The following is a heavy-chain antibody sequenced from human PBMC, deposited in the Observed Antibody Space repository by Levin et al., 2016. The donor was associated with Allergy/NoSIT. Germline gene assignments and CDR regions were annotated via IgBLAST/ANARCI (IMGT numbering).Heavy chain of an antibody. Sequence: WIRQPPGKGLEWVAVISPDGSLKFYAESVKGRVTFSRDNSKNTVYLQMGSLRPDDTALYYCAGMRAASGHRYGMDVWGQGTTVTVSS. V-gene: IGHV3-30*04. J-gene: IGHJ6*02. D-gene: IGHD6-13*01. CDR3: AGMRAASGHRYGMDV. CDR2: ISPDGSLK.